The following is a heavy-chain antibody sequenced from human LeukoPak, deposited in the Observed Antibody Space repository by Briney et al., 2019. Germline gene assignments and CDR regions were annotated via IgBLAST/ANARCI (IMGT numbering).Heavy chain of an antibody. V-gene: IGHV4-4*07. CDR2: IYTSGST. Sequence: SETLSLTCSVSGGSIRNYFWSWIRQPAGKGLEWIGRIYTSGSTDYNPSLRSRVTMSVDTSRNQFSLKLTSVTAADTAVYYCASLSRVAGTFSEFLFWGQGTLVTVSS. J-gene: IGHJ4*02. CDR3: ASLSRVAGTFSEFLF. CDR1: GGSIRNYF. D-gene: IGHD2-15*01.